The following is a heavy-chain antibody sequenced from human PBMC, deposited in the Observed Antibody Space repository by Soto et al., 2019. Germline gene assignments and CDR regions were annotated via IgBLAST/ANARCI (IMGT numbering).Heavy chain of an antibody. CDR2: INHSGST. CDR3: ARASLIAVAGTHYFDY. CDR1: GGSFSGYY. V-gene: IGHV4-34*01. J-gene: IGHJ4*02. D-gene: IGHD6-19*01. Sequence: PSETLSLTCAVYGGSFSGYYWSWIRQPPGKGLEWIGEINHSGSTNYNPSLKSRVTISVDTSKNQFSLKLSSVTAADTAVYYCARASLIAVAGTHYFDYWGQGTLVTVSS.